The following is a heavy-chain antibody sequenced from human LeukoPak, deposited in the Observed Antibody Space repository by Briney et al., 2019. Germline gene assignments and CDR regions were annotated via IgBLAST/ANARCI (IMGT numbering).Heavy chain of an antibody. V-gene: IGHV3-30-3*01. CDR1: GFTFSTYP. CDR2: IAFDGTIK. D-gene: IGHD2-2*01. CDR3: ARELYCSSTSCYAFWDY. Sequence: GGSLRLSCAASGFTFSTYPLHWVRQVPGQGLEWVAVIAFDGTIKLYAESVKGRFTISRDDSKNMLYLQMNSLRAEDTAVYYCARELYCSSTSCYAFWDYWGQGTLVTVSS. J-gene: IGHJ4*02.